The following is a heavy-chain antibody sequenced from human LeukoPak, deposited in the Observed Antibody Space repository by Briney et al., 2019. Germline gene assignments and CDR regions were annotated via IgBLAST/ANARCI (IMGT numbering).Heavy chain of an antibody. D-gene: IGHD2-21*01. J-gene: IGHJ4*02. CDR3: ARDGETVTPTLAC. CDR1: GGSISSSNW. CDR2: IYHSGST. V-gene: IGHV4-4*02. Sequence: EPSETLSLTCAVSGGSISSSNWWSWVRQPPGKGLEWIGEIYHSGSTNYNPSLKSRVTISVDKSKNQFSLKLSSVTAADTAVYYCARDGETVTPTLACWGQRTLVTVSS.